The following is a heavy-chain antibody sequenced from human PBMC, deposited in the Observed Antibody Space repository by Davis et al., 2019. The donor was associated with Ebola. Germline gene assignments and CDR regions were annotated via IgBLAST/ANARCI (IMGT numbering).Heavy chain of an antibody. V-gene: IGHV1-46*01. J-gene: IGHJ6*02. CDR2: INPSAGYT. CDR3: ARDGPDYYGLDV. Sequence: ALVKVSCKAFGYTFTNYYVHWVRQAPGQGLEWMGVINPSAGYTNYAQKFQGRVTITRDTSTSTVYMEVRRLRSDDTAVYYCARDGPDYYGLDVWGQGTAVTVSS. CDR1: GYTFTNYY.